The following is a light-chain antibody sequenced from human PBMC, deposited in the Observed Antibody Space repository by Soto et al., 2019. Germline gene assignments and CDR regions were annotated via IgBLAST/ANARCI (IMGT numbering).Light chain of an antibody. CDR1: QSLQDRDGKSY. J-gene: IGKJ1*01. Sequence: DIVMTQTPLSLAVTPGQPASISCKSSQSLQDRDGKSYLYWYLQKPGQPPQLLLYEVSHRFSGVPDRFSGSGSGTHFTLKISRVEAEDAGVYYCMQTIQPPWTFGQGTKVEIK. CDR2: EVS. V-gene: IGKV2D-29*01. CDR3: MQTIQPPWT.